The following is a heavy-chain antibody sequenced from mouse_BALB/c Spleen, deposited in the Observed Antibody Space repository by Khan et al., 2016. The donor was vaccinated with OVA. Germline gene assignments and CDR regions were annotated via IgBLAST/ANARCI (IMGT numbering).Heavy chain of an antibody. CDR1: GFSLTSYG. CDR2: ICAGGST. CDR3: ARGTTATPY. V-gene: IGHV2-9*02. D-gene: IGHD1-2*01. Sequence: VQLQESGPGLVAPSQSLSITCTVSGFSLTSYGVHWVRQPPGKGLEWLGIICAGGSTNYNSALISRLTISKDNSKSQVFLKMNSLQTDDTAMYYCARGTTATPYWGQGTLVTVSA. J-gene: IGHJ3*01.